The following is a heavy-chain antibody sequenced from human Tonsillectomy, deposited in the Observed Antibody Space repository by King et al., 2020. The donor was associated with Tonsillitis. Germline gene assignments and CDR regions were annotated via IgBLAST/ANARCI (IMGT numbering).Heavy chain of an antibody. CDR1: GFTFSSYA. CDR3: AKDPAPPSGWYGGADY. D-gene: IGHD6-19*01. CDR2: ISGSGGST. Sequence: VQLVESGGGLVQPGGSLRLSCAASGFTFSSYAMSWVRQAPGKGLEWVSAISGSGGSTYYADSVKGRFTISRDNSKNTLYLQMNSLRAEDTAVYYCAKDPAPPSGWYGGADYWGQGTLVTVSS. J-gene: IGHJ4*02. V-gene: IGHV3-23*04.